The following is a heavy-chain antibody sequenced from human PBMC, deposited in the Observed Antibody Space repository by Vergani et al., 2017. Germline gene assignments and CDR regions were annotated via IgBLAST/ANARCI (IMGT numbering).Heavy chain of an antibody. CDR1: GFTFSSYA. J-gene: IGHJ4*02. CDR2: ISGSGGST. Sequence: EVQLLESGGGLVQPGGSLRLSCAASGFTFSSYAMSWVRQAPGKGLEWVSAISGSGGSTYYADTVKGRFTISRDNSKNTLYLQMNSLRAEDTAVYYCAKASLILGGFDYWGQGTLVTVSS. V-gene: IGHV3-23*01. D-gene: IGHD3-16*01. CDR3: AKASLILGGFDY.